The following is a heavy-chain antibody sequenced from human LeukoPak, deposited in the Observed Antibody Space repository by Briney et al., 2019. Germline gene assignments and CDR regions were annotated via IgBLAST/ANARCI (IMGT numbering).Heavy chain of an antibody. V-gene: IGHV3-64*01. Sequence: GGSLRLSCAASGFSFNTYSMEWVRQAPGKGLEYVSLITANGDTTHYANSVKGRFTISRDNSKNTLYLHVASLRTEDMAVYYCAREGAMSDYGDHRPFDYWGQGALVTVSS. CDR3: AREGAMSDYGDHRPFDY. D-gene: IGHD4-17*01. CDR1: GFSFNTYS. J-gene: IGHJ4*02. CDR2: ITANGDTT.